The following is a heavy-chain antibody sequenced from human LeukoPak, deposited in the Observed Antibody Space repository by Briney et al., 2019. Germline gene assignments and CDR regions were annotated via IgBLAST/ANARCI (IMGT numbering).Heavy chain of an antibody. Sequence: SQTLSLSCTFAGGPISSGGYYWSWIRGHPRKGLEWIGYIYYSGSTYYNSSLKSRVTISVDTSKNQFSLQLSSVTAADTAVYYCARDQRKTLDYYGSGSYLSQFDPWGQGNLVTVSS. J-gene: IGHJ5*02. CDR2: IYYSGST. CDR3: ARDQRKTLDYYGSGSYLSQFDP. D-gene: IGHD3-10*01. CDR1: GGPISSGGYY. V-gene: IGHV4-31*03.